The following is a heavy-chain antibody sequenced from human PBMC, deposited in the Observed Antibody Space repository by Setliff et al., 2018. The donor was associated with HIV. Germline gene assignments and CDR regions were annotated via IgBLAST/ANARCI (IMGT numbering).Heavy chain of an antibody. CDR2: INPNSGGT. CDR3: ARGTRVGANDAFDI. Sequence: ASVKVSCKASGYTFTSYDINWVRQAPGQGLEWMGRINPNSGGTKYAQKFQGRVTMTRDTSISTVYMELSRLRSDDTAVYYCARGTRVGANDAFDIWGQGTMVTV. J-gene: IGHJ3*02. CDR1: GYTFTSYD. V-gene: IGHV1-2*06. D-gene: IGHD1-26*01.